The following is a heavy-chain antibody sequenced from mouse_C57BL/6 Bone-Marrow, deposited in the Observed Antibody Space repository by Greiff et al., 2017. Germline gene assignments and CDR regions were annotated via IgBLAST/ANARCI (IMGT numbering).Heavy chain of an antibody. J-gene: IGHJ2*01. Sequence: QVQLQQPGAELLKPGASVKLSCKASGYTFTSYWMHWVKQRPGQGLEWIGMIHPNSGSTNYNEKFKSKATLTVDKPSSTAYMQLSSLTSEDSAVYYCARRGYGNYEGYFDYWGQGTTLTVSS. V-gene: IGHV1-64*01. CDR3: ARRGYGNYEGYFDY. D-gene: IGHD2-10*02. CDR1: GYTFTSYW. CDR2: IHPNSGST.